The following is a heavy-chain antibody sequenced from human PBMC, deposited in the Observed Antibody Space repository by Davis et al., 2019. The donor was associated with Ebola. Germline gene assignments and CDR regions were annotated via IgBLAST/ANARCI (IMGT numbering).Heavy chain of an antibody. Sequence: MPGGSLRLSCTVSGGSVSSGGYYWNWIRQPPGKGLEWIGEINHSGSTNYNPSLKSRVTISVDTSKNQFSLKLSSVTAADTAVHYCARGYYDSSGYWGKNFDYWGQGTLVTVSS. CDR2: INHSGST. CDR1: GGSVSSGGYY. D-gene: IGHD3-22*01. V-gene: IGHV4-61*08. J-gene: IGHJ4*02. CDR3: ARGYYDSSGYWGKNFDY.